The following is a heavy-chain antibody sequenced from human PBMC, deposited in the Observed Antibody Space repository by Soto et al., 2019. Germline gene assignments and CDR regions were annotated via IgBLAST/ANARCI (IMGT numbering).Heavy chain of an antibody. D-gene: IGHD2-15*01. V-gene: IGHV3-30-3*01. CDR2: ISYDGSNK. CDR1: GFTFSSYA. J-gene: IGHJ6*02. Sequence: QVQLVESGGGVVQPGRSLRLSCAASGFTFSSYAMHWVRQAPGKGLEWVAVISYDGSNKYYADSVKGRFTISRDNSKKTLYLQMNSLRDEDTAVYYCARAGCDGGSCYTLVGLRYGMDVWGQVTTVTVSS. CDR3: ARAGCDGGSCYTLVGLRYGMDV.